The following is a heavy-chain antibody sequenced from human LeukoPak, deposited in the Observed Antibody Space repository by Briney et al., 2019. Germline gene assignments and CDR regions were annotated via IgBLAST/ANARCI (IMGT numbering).Heavy chain of an antibody. CDR2: IYHSGST. Sequence: SETLSLTCAVSGYSISSGYYWGWIRQPPGKGLEWIGSIYHSGSTYYNPSLKSRVTISVDTPKNQFSLKLSSVTAADTAVYYCARDTRYYYDSSGPKRGYYWGQGTLVTVSS. J-gene: IGHJ4*02. V-gene: IGHV4-38-2*02. CDR1: GYSISSGYY. D-gene: IGHD3-22*01. CDR3: ARDTRYYYDSSGPKRGYY.